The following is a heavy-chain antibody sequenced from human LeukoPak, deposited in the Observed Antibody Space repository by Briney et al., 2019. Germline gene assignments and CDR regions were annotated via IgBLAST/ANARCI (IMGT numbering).Heavy chain of an antibody. CDR2: INHSGST. D-gene: IGHD1-26*01. CDR3: SRGPNSGINSFYFAC. V-gene: IGHV4-34*01. CDR1: GVSFSGYY. J-gene: IGHJ4*02. Sequence: SETLSLTCAVYGVSFSGYYWSWIRQPPGKGLEWIGEINHSGSTNYNPSLKSRVTISVDTTKNQFSLKLSSVTAADTAVYSCSRGPNSGINSFYFACWGQGTLVTVSS.